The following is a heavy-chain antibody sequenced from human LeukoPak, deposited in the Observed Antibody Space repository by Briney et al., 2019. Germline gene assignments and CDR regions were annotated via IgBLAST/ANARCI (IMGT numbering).Heavy chain of an antibody. V-gene: IGHV1-3*01. J-gene: IGHJ5*02. D-gene: IGHD6-13*01. CDR2: INAGNGNT. Sequence: ASVKVSCTASGYTFTSYAMHWVRQAPGQRLEWMGWINAGNGNTKYSQKFQGRVTITRDTSASTAYMELSSLRSEDTAVYYCAGIAAAGTHYNWFDPWGQGTLVTVSS. CDR3: AGIAAAGTHYNWFDP. CDR1: GYTFTSYA.